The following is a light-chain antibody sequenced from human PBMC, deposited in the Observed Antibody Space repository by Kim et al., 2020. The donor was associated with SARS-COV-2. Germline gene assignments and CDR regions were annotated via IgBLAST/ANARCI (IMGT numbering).Light chain of an antibody. CDR2: GKN. V-gene: IGLV3-19*01. J-gene: IGLJ2*01. CDR1: SLRRYY. CDR3: NSRDSSGNRVV. Sequence: SSELTQDPTVSVALGQTVRITCQGDSLRRYYASWYQQKPGQAPVLVLYGKNERPSGIPDRFSDSSSGNTASLTITGAQAEDEADYYCNSRDSSGNRVVFG.